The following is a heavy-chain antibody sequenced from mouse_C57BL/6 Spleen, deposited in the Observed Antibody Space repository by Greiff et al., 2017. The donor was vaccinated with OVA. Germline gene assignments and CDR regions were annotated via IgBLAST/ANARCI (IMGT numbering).Heavy chain of an antibody. D-gene: IGHD1-1*01. J-gene: IGHJ2*01. CDR2: INPSSGYT. CDR3: ARSDGTSWDY. CDR1: GYTFTSYT. Sequence: VQVVESGAELARPGASVKMSCKASGYTFTSYTMHWVKQRPGQGLEWIGYINPSSGYTKYNQKFKDKATLTADKSSSTAYMQLSSLTSEDSAVYYCARSDGTSWDYWGQGTTLTVSS. V-gene: IGHV1-4*01.